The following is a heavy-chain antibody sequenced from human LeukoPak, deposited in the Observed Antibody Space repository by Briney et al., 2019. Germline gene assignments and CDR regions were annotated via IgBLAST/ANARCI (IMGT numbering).Heavy chain of an antibody. Sequence: GGSLRLSCAASGFTFDDYAMHWVRQAPGKGLEWVSLISGDGGSTYYADSVKGRFTISRDNSKNSLYLKMNSLRTEDTALYYCAKDYCSGGSCYPACDYWGQGTLVTVSS. CDR1: GFTFDDYA. D-gene: IGHD2-15*01. V-gene: IGHV3-43*02. J-gene: IGHJ4*02. CDR2: ISGDGGST. CDR3: AKDYCSGGSCYPACDY.